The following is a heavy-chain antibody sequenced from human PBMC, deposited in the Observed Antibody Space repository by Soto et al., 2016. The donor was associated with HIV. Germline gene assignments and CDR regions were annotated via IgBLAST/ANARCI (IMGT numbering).Heavy chain of an antibody. CDR1: GPSFPTFH. J-gene: IGHJ4*02. CDR2: INPRSGDT. V-gene: IGHV1-2*02. CDR3: ARMGFDY. Sequence: QVQLVQSGPELKEPGASVKVSCKISGPSFPTFHIHWVREAPGQGLEWMGWINPRSGDTKYAQKFQGRVTMTRDTSITTAYMELSSLKSDDTAVYYCARMGFDYWGQGTLVTVSS.